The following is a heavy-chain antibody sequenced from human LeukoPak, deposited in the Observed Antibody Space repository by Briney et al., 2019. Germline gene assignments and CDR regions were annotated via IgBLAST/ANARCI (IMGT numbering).Heavy chain of an antibody. Sequence: SETLSLTCTVSGGSISSSNCCWGWIRQPPGKGLEVIGSMYYSGSTYYNPSLKSRVTISVDTSKNQFSLELGSVTAADTAVYYCARHGPPITSEYRPPYGAVDIWGQGTTVIVSS. J-gene: IGHJ3*02. V-gene: IGHV4-39*01. D-gene: IGHD2/OR15-2a*01. CDR1: GGSISSSNCC. CDR2: MYYSGST. CDR3: ARHGPPITSEYRPPYGAVDI.